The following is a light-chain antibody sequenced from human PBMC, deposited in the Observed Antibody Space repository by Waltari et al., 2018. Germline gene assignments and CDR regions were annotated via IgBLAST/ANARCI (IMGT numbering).Light chain of an antibody. CDR3: HQYYIPPLT. CDR2: WAS. CDR1: QSILYSSNNKNY. Sequence: DIVMTQSPDSLAVSLGERATINCKSSQSILYSSNNKNYLAWYQQKPGQPPKLLIYWASTRESGVPDRVSGSGSGTDFTLTISSLQAEDVAVYYCHQYYIPPLTFGQGTRLEIK. V-gene: IGKV4-1*01. J-gene: IGKJ5*01.